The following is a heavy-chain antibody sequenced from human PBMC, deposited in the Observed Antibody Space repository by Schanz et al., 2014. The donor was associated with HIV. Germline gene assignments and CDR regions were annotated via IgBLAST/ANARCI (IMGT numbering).Heavy chain of an antibody. CDR3: AKDGGSRGRRRGMDV. CDR2: ISNDGINK. V-gene: IGHV3-30*18. D-gene: IGHD3-10*01. Sequence: QVQLVESGGGVVQPGKSLRLSCAASGFTFNTYGMHWVRQAPGKGREWVALISNDGINKYYEDSVKGRFTISRDNSKNTVYLQMNSLRAEDTAIYHCAKDGGSRGRRRGMDVWGQGTTVTVSS. J-gene: IGHJ6*02. CDR1: GFTFNTYG.